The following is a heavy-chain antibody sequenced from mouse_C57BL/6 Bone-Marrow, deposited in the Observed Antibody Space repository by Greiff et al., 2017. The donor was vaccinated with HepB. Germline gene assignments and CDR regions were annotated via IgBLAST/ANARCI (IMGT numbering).Heavy chain of an antibody. J-gene: IGHJ2*01. CDR1: GYTFTNYW. CDR2: IYPGGGYT. V-gene: IGHV1-63*01. D-gene: IGHD3-3*01. CDR3: ARRAWDYFDY. Sequence: VHLVESGAELVRPGTSVKMSCKASGYTFTNYWIGWAKQRPGHGLEWIGDIYPGGGYTNYNEKFKGKATLTADKSSSTAYMQFSSLTSEDSAIYYCARRAWDYFDYWGQGTTLTVSS.